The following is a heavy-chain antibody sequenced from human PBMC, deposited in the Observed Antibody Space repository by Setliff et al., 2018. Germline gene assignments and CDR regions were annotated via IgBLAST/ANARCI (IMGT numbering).Heavy chain of an antibody. V-gene: IGHV4-59*11. CDR1: GGSSSSHY. CDR3: ARENGYCSGGACYFMFDY. J-gene: IGHJ4*02. CDR2: IHYSGTT. D-gene: IGHD2-15*01. Sequence: LSLTCTVSGGSSSSHYWSWIRQPPGKGLEWIGYIHYSGTTNYNPSLKSRVTLSLDTAKNQFSLELRAMTAADTALYYCARENGYCSGGACYFMFDYWGQGTLVTVSS.